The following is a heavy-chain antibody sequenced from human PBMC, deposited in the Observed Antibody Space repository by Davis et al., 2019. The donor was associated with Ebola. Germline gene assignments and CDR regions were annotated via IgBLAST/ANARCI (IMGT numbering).Heavy chain of an antibody. CDR3: AREGIGAAGTGGLDV. D-gene: IGHD6-13*01. CDR2: VYHTGST. Sequence: PSETLSLTCTVSGASFTSHYWGWIRQSPGKGLEWVGSVYHTGSTYYNSSLTSRVTVSADTSKKQFSLRLTSVTAADTAVYYCAREGIGAAGTGGLDVWGQGTTVTVS. J-gene: IGHJ6*02. V-gene: IGHV4-38-2*02. CDR1: GASFTSHY.